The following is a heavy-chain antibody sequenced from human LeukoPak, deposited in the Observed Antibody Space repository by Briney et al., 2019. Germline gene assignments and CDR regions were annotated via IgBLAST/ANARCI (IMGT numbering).Heavy chain of an antibody. CDR1: GGSISSGDYY. J-gene: IGHJ4*02. Sequence: SETLSLTCTVSGGSISSGDYYWRWIRQPPGKGLEWIGYIYYSGSTYYNPSLKSRVTISVDTSKNQFSLKLSSVTAADTAVYYCARDEGATETLVGATLLPNWGQGTLVTVSS. CDR3: ARDEGATETLVGATLLPN. D-gene: IGHD1-26*01. V-gene: IGHV4-30-4*08. CDR2: IYYSGST.